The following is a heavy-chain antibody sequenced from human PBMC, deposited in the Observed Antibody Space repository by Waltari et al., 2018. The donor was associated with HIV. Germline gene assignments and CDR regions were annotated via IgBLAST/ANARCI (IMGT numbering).Heavy chain of an antibody. CDR3: AKDMGEIIRRDFDY. CDR1: GFTFDDYA. J-gene: IGHJ4*02. V-gene: IGHV3-9*01. Sequence: EVQLVESGGGLVQPGRSLRLSCAASGFTFDDYAMHWVRQAPGKGLEWVSGISWNSGSIGYADSVKGRFTISRDNAKNSLYLQMNSLRAEDTALYYCAKDMGEIIRRDFDYWGQGTLVTVSS. D-gene: IGHD3-16*01. CDR2: ISWNSGSI.